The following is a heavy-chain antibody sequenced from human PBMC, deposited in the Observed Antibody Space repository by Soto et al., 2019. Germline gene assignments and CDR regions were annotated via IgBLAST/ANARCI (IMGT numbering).Heavy chain of an antibody. Sequence: ASVKVSCKASGYTFTSYYMHWVRQAPGQGLEWMGIINPSGGSTSYAQKFQGRATMTRDTSTSTVYMELSSLRSEDTAVYYCARDPPAPHEMNYFDYWGQGTLVTVSS. J-gene: IGHJ4*02. V-gene: IGHV1-46*01. CDR3: ARDPPAPHEMNYFDY. CDR1: GYTFTSYY. CDR2: INPSGGST.